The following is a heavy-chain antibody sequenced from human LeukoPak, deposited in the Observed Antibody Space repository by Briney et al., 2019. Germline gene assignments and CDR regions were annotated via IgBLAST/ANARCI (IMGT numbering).Heavy chain of an antibody. Sequence: GGSLRLSCAASGFTFSSYSMNWVRQAPGKGLEGVSSISSSSSYIYYADSVKGRFTISRDNAKNSLYLQMNSLRAEDTAVYYCASAGARWFGELFAFDYWGQGTLVTVSS. CDR2: ISSSSSYI. V-gene: IGHV3-21*01. J-gene: IGHJ4*02. CDR1: GFTFSSYS. D-gene: IGHD3-10*01. CDR3: ASAGARWFGELFAFDY.